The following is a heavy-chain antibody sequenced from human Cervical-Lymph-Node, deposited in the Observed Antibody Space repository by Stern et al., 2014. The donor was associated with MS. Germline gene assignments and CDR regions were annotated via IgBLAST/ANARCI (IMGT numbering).Heavy chain of an antibody. CDR2: ITPMFGTP. CDR3: AMDQGGIAAF. D-gene: IGHD6-13*01. V-gene: IGHV1-69*01. CDR1: GGTFSISS. J-gene: IGHJ4*02. Sequence: QVQLVQSGAEVKKPGSSVKVSCKASGGTFSISSFSWVRQAPGQGLEWMGGITPMFGTPNYAQRFQGRLTTTADESTSTAFMELSSLRYEDTAVYFCAMDQGGIAAFWGQGTLVTVSS.